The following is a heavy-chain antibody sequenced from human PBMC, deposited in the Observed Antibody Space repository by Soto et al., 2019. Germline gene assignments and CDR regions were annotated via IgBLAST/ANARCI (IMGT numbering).Heavy chain of an antibody. CDR2: FDPEDDKT. D-gene: IGHD3-16*01. CDR3: ATDGGRGIFNYFDS. Sequence: ASGKVSCKVSGHIVTKLSMHWVRQAPGKGLEWMGGFDPEDDKTVYTQKFQGRVTMTEDTSTDTAYMELSSLRSDDTAVYYCATDGGRGIFNYFDSWGQGTLVTVSS. CDR1: GHIVTKLS. J-gene: IGHJ4*02. V-gene: IGHV1-24*01.